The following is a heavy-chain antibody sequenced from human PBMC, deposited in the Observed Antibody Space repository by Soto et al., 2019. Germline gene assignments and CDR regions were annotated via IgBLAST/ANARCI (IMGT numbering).Heavy chain of an antibody. CDR2: IDPSDSYT. D-gene: IGHD3-22*01. J-gene: IGHJ3*02. Sequence: PGESVKISCKGSGCSFTSYWISWVRQMPGKGLEWMGRIDPSDSYTNYSPSFQGHVTISADKSISTAYLQWSSLKASDTAMYYCARHITMIVVAGAFDIWGQGTMVTVSS. CDR3: ARHITMIVVAGAFDI. V-gene: IGHV5-10-1*01. CDR1: GCSFTSYW.